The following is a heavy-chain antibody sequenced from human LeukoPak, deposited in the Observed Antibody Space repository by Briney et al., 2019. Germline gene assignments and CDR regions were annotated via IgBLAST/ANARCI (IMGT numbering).Heavy chain of an antibody. CDR1: GGSFSGYY. V-gene: IGHV4-34*01. J-gene: IGHJ6*03. D-gene: IGHD3-22*01. Sequence: PSETLSLTCAVYGGSFSGYYWIWIRQPPGKGLEWIGEINHSGSTNYNPSLKSRVTISVDTSKNQFSLKLSSVTAADTAVYYCARLNPDSSGYYYYDYMDVWGKGTTVSVFS. CDR3: ARLNPDSSGYYYYDYMDV. CDR2: INHSGST.